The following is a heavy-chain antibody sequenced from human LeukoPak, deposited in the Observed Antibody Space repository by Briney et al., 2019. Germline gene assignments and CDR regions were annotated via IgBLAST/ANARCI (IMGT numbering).Heavy chain of an antibody. CDR3: AADTPGDNYPFDY. D-gene: IGHD5-24*01. CDR1: GFTFSQAW. J-gene: IGHJ4*02. CDR2: IKRKADGETR. V-gene: IGHV3-15*01. Sequence: PGGSPRLSCAASGFTFSQAWMSWVRQAPGKGLEWVGRIKRKADGETRDYAAPVKGRFTISRDDSENTLYLQMTSLKTEDSAVYFCAADTPGDNYPFDYWGQGTLVTVSS.